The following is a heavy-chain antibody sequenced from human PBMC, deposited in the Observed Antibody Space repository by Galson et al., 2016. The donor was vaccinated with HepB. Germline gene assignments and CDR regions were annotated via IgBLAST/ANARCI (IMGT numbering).Heavy chain of an antibody. D-gene: IGHD4-17*01. CDR2: ISSNGKTI. V-gene: IGHV3-48*03. J-gene: IGHJ5*02. CDR1: GDTFSAYK. Sequence: SLRLSCAASGDTFSAYKMSWVRQAPGKGLEWISYISSNGKTIYYADSVNGRFTISRDNAKNSVYLQMNSLRADDTAFYYCAGAYDPGSNFDYGDYSLTWFDPRGQVTLVTASS. CDR3: AGAYDPGSNFDYGDYSLTWFDP.